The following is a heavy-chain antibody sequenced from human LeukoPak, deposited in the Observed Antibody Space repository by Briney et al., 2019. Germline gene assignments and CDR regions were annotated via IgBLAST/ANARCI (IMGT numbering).Heavy chain of an antibody. Sequence: SETLSLTCTVSGGSIRNYYWSWIRQPPGKGLGWIGYIYYSGSTNYNPSLESRVTMSVDTSKNQFSLKLSSVTAADTAVYYCARSKNFDYWGQGTLVTVSS. V-gene: IGHV4-59*01. CDR3: ARSKNFDY. CDR1: GGSIRNYY. CDR2: IYYSGST. J-gene: IGHJ4*02.